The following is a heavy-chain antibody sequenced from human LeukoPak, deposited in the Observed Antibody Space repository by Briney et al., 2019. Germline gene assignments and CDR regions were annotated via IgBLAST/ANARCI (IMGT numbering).Heavy chain of an antibody. D-gene: IGHD4-11*01. J-gene: IGHJ6*02. CDR2: IKSKTDGGTT. Sequence: GGSQRLFCAASGFAFTNAWMNWVRQAPGKGLEWVGRIKSKTDGGTTDYAAPVKGRFTISRDDSRNTLYLQMSSLKTEDTAAYFCVGVTTDYYYGMDVWGQGTPVTVSS. CDR1: GFAFTNAW. V-gene: IGHV3-15*07. CDR3: VGVTTDYYYGMDV.